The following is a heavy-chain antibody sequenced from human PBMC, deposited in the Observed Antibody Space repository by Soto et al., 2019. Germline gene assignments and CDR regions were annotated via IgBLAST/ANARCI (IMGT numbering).Heavy chain of an antibody. J-gene: IGHJ6*02. V-gene: IGHV4-61*01. CDR3: AREDYYYGMDV. CDR2: IGNSVST. CDR1: GNSVSSGSYY. Sequence: FETLSLTCPVSGNSVSSGSYYWCWIRQPPGKALEGIGDIGNSVSTNYNPSLKRRATISVDTSKNQFSLKLSSVTAADTAVYYCAREDYYYGMDVWGQGTTAPVS.